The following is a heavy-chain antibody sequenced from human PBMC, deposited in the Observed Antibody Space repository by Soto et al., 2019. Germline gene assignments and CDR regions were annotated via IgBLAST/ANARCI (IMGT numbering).Heavy chain of an antibody. CDR2: ISGSGGST. CDR1: GFTFSSYA. D-gene: IGHD1-26*01. J-gene: IGHJ6*02. V-gene: IGHV3-23*01. Sequence: GSLRLSCAASGFTFSSYAMSWVRQAPGKGLEWVSAISGSGGSTYYADSVKGRFTISRDNSKNTLYLQMNSPRAEDTAVYYCATDPLYSYGMDVWGQGTRVTVSS. CDR3: ATDPLYSYGMDV.